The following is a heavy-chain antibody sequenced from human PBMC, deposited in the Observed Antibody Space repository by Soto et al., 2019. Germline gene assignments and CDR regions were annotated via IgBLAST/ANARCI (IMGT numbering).Heavy chain of an antibody. V-gene: IGHV3-30*18. CDR1: GFTFSSYG. D-gene: IGHD6-13*01. J-gene: IGHJ4*02. CDR2: ISYDGSNK. Sequence: PGGSLRLSCAASGFTFSSYGMHWVRQAPGKGLEWVAVISYDGSNKYYADSVKGRFTISRDNSKNTLYLQMNSLRAEDTAVYYCAKDLIAAAGTLLGYWGQGTLVTVSS. CDR3: AKDLIAAAGTLLGY.